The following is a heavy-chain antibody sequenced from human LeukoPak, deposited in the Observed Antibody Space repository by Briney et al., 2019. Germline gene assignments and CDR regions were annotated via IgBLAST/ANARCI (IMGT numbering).Heavy chain of an antibody. J-gene: IGHJ2*01. V-gene: IGHV3-74*01. Sequence: GGSLRLSCAASEFTFSSHWMYWVRQAPGKGLVWVSRINSDGSSTSYADSVKGRFTISRDNAKNTLYLQMNSLRAEDTAVYYCATGTTVPWYFELWGRGTLVTVSS. CDR2: INSDGSST. D-gene: IGHD1-1*01. CDR3: ATGTTVPWYFEL. CDR1: EFTFSSHW.